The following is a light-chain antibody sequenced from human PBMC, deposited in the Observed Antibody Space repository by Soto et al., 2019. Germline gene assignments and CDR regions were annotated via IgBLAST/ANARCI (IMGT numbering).Light chain of an antibody. V-gene: IGLV2-23*01. CDR3: CSSAPESTYV. Sequence: QSVLDQPASVSGSPGQSITICCTRTDSDVGAYNSVSWYQQHPHKAPRLIIYKGTRRPSGISYRFSGSTSGNAASLTISALQADDEADYFCCSSAPESTYVFGTGTKVTVL. CDR2: KGT. CDR1: DSDVGAYNS. J-gene: IGLJ1*01.